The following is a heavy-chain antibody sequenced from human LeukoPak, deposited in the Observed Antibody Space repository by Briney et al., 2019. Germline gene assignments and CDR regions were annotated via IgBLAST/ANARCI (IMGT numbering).Heavy chain of an antibody. CDR2: INPNSGGT. V-gene: IGHV1-2*04. CDR3: ARASGGYYDFWSGYYGDFDY. CDR1: GYTFTGYY. Sequence: ASVKVSCKASGYTFTGYYMHWVRQAPGQGLEWVGWINPNSGGTNYAQKFQGWVTMTRDTSISTAYMELSWLRSDDTAVYYCARASGGYYDFWSGYYGDFDYWGQGTLVTVSS. D-gene: IGHD3-3*01. J-gene: IGHJ4*02.